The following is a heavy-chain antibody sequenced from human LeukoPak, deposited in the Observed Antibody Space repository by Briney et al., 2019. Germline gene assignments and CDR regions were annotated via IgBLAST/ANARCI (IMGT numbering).Heavy chain of an antibody. D-gene: IGHD3-10*02. J-gene: IGHJ4*02. Sequence: TGGSLRLSCATSGFIFSHHGMNWVRQAPGKGLEWVSGIRADAVTTYYADSVKGRFIISRDDSKNTVYLQMNSLYYCVKDDGWVQYTNWGQGTLVTVSS. V-gene: IGHV3-23*01. CDR3: QYTN. CDR1: GFIFSHHG. CDR2: IRADAVTT.